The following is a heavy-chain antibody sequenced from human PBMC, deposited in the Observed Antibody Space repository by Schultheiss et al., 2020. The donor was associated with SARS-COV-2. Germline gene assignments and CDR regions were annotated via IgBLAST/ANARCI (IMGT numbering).Heavy chain of an antibody. D-gene: IGHD2-8*01. CDR1: GGSFSGYY. V-gene: IGHV4-59*12. Sequence: SETLSLTCAVYGGSFSGYYWSWIRQPPGKGLEWIGYIYYSGSTYYNPSLKSRVTISVDTSKNQFSLKLSSVTAADTAVYYCARGRDFCTNGVCPNKFDPWGQGTLVTVSS. CDR2: IYYSGST. J-gene: IGHJ5*02. CDR3: ARGRDFCTNGVCPNKFDP.